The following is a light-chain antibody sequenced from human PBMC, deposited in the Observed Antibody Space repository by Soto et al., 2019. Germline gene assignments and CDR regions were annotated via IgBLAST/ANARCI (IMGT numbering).Light chain of an antibody. CDR3: QSSDTSLSGAEV. CDR2: ATR. CDR1: SSNIGADYD. V-gene: IGLV1-40*01. J-gene: IGLJ2*01. Sequence: QSVLTQPPSVSGAPGQRVTISCTGSSSNIGADYDVHWYQQLPGTAPKLLIYATRYRPSGVPDRFSGSKSGTSASLAITGLQAEDEADYYCQSSDTSLSGAEVFGGGTKLTVL.